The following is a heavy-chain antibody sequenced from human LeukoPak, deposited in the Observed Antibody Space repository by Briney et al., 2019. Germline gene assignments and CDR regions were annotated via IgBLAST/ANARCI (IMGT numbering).Heavy chain of an antibody. Sequence: GGSLRLSCAASGFTFSSYSMNWVRQAPGKGLEWVSYISTTSSTIYYADSVKGRFTISRDNAKNSLYLQMNSLRAEDTAVYYCAKAGQFTLPYYYYYYMDVWGKGTTVTVSS. CDR1: GFTFSSYS. CDR2: ISTTSSTI. D-gene: IGHD1-26*01. J-gene: IGHJ6*03. CDR3: AKAGQFTLPYYYYYYMDV. V-gene: IGHV3-48*01.